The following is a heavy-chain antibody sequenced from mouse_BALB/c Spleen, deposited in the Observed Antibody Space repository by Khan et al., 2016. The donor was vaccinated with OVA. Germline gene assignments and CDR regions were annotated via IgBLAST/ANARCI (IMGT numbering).Heavy chain of an antibody. J-gene: IGHJ2*01. CDR3: AREEALDYFDY. CDR1: GYIFTSYW. Sequence: VELVESGAELVRPWASVKLSCKTSGYIFTSYWLHWVKQRSGQGLEWIARIYPGTNNTYYNEKLKDKATLTADKSSSTAYMQLSSLKSEDSAVYFWAREEALDYFDYWGQGTTLTVSS. V-gene: IGHV1-76*01. CDR2: IYPGTNNT. D-gene: IGHD3-2*02.